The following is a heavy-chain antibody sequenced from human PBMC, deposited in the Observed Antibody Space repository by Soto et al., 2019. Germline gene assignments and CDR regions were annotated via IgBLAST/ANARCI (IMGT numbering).Heavy chain of an antibody. CDR2: IYHTGIA. CDR3: VSKLGPYYYGLDV. D-gene: IGHD3-16*01. Sequence: PSETLSLTCTVYGDSITNNHWWSWVRQPPGKGPELIGEIYHTGIANYNPSLESRVAFSVDKSKNQFSLSLTSVTAAYTAVYYCVSKLGPYYYGLDVWGQGTTGTVSS. J-gene: IGHJ6*02. CDR1: GDSITNNHW. V-gene: IGHV4-4*02.